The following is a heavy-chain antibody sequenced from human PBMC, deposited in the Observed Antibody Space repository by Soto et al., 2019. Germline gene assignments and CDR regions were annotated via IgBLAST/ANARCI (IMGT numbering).Heavy chain of an antibody. Sequence: GGSLRLSCAASGFTFSSYAMSWVRQAPGKGLEWVSAISGSGGSTYYADSVKGRFTISRDNSKNTLYLQMNSLRAEDTAVYYCAKDSTYDFWSGYYGGYYFDYWGQGTLVTVSS. J-gene: IGHJ4*02. CDR1: GFTFSSYA. CDR2: ISGSGGST. CDR3: AKDSTYDFWSGYYGGYYFDY. V-gene: IGHV3-23*01. D-gene: IGHD3-3*01.